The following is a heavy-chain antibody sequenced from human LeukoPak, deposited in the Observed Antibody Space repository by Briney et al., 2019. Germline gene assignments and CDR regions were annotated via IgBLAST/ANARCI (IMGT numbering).Heavy chain of an antibody. V-gene: IGHV3-23*01. Sequence: PGGSLRLSCAVSGFTFRGAAMTWVRQAPGKGLEWVSLISSSGNNAYYADSVKGRFTISRDNSKNTLSLQMNSLRVEDTAIYYCAKDIQLSTWGLETRFTVSS. J-gene: IGHJ3*01. CDR1: GFTFRGAA. CDR2: ISSSGNNA. CDR3: AKDIQLST. D-gene: IGHD5-24*01.